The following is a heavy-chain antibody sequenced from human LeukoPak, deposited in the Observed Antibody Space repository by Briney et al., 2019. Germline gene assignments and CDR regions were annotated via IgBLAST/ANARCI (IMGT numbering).Heavy chain of an antibody. CDR3: ARGGGSDLLDAFDI. V-gene: IGHV3-21*01. CDR1: GFTINTFT. Sequence: PGGSLRLSCAASGFTINTFTVTWVRQAPGKGLEWVSSISSRSNYIYYADSVKGRFTISRDNSKNTLYLQMNSLRAEDTAVYYCARGGGSDLLDAFDIWGQGTMVTVSS. CDR2: ISSRSNYI. D-gene: IGHD3-10*01. J-gene: IGHJ3*02.